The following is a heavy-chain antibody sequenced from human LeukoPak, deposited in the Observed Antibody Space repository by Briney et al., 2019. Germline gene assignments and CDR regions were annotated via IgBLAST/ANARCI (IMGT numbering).Heavy chain of an antibody. Sequence: SETLSLTCTVSGGSISSGGYYWSWIRQHPGKGLEWIGYIYYSGSTYYNPSLKSRVTISVDTSKNQFSLKLSSVTAADTAVYYCARASPVVVPAATLMLYYFDYWGQGTLSPSPQ. V-gene: IGHV4-31*03. D-gene: IGHD2-2*01. CDR1: GGSISSGGYY. CDR3: ARASPVVVPAATLMLYYFDY. CDR2: IYYSGST. J-gene: IGHJ4*02.